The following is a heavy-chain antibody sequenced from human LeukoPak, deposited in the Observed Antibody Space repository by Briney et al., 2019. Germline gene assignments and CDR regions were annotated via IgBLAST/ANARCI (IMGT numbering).Heavy chain of an antibody. Sequence: SETLSLTCTVSGGSISSYYWSWIRQPAGKGLEWIGRIYTSGGTNYNPSLKSRVTMSVDTSKNQFSLKLSSVTAADTAVYYCARDYDSSGYYFSGADYWGQGTLVTVSS. J-gene: IGHJ4*02. D-gene: IGHD3-22*01. V-gene: IGHV4-4*07. CDR1: GGSISSYY. CDR3: ARDYDSSGYYFSGADY. CDR2: IYTSGGT.